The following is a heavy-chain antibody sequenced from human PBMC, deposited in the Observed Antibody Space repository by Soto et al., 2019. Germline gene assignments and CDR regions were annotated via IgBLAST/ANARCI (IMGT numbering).Heavy chain of an antibody. J-gene: IGHJ6*02. CDR1: GGSISSYY. D-gene: IGHD2-15*01. CDR2: IYTSGST. CDR3: APLSVSLSGPYGIHV. V-gene: IGHV4-4*07. Sequence: SETLSLTCTVSGGSISSYYWSWIRQPAGKGLEWIGRIYTSGSTYYNPSLKSRVTLSVDTSKNQFSVRLNSVTASDTAVYYCAPLSVSLSGPYGIHVWGQGTTVTVSS.